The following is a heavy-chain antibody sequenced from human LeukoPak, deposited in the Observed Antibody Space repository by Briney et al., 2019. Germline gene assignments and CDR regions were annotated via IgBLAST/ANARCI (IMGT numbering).Heavy chain of an antibody. CDR3: AGYRVSHGMDV. CDR2: IKGDGSST. Sequence: GGSLRLSCAASGFTFSSYWMHWVRHTPGKGLVWVSRIKGDGSSTSYADSVKGRFTISRDNAKDLLYLQMNSLRAEDTAVYYCAGYRVSHGMDVWGQGTTVTVSS. V-gene: IGHV3-74*01. CDR1: GFTFSSYW. D-gene: IGHD3-16*02. J-gene: IGHJ6*02.